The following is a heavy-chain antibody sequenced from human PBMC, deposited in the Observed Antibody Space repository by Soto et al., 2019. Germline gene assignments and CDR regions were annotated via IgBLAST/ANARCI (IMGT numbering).Heavy chain of an antibody. CDR1: GFTFSSYA. CDR3: AILERPSDVLLWFGELFGEDYFDY. V-gene: IGHV3-23*01. J-gene: IGHJ4*02. Sequence: GGSLRLSCAASGFTFSSYAMSWVRQAPGKGLEWVSAISGSGGSTYYADSVKGRFTISRDNSKNTLYLQMNSLRAEDTAVYYCAILERPSDVLLWFGELFGEDYFDYWGQGTLVTVSS. CDR2: ISGSGGST. D-gene: IGHD3-10*01.